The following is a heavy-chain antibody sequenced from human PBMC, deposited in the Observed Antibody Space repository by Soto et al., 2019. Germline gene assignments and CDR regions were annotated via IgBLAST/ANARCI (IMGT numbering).Heavy chain of an antibody. CDR2: IIPIFGTA. D-gene: IGHD3-9*01. CDR1: GGTFSIYA. V-gene: IGHV1-69*06. Sequence: SVKVSCKASGGTFSIYAISCVRQSPLQGRDGMGGIIPIFGTANYAQKFQGRVTITADKSTSTAYMELSSLRSEDTAVYYCARGSAGYFDWLLHPFNWFDPWGQGTLVTVSS. J-gene: IGHJ5*02. CDR3: ARGSAGYFDWLLHPFNWFDP.